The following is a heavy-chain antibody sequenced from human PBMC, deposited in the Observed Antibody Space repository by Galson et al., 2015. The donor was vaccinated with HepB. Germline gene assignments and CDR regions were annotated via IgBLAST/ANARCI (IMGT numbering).Heavy chain of an antibody. CDR1: GFTFSSYA. V-gene: IGHV3-30-3*01. D-gene: IGHD6-19*01. Sequence: SLRLSCAASGFTFSSYAMHWVRQAPGKGLEWVAVISYDGSNKYYADSVKGRFTISRDNSKNTLYLQMNSLRAEDTAVYYCARVQSYGYSSGWYYFDYWGQGTLVTVSS. CDR3: ARVQSYGYSSGWYYFDY. CDR2: ISYDGSNK. J-gene: IGHJ4*02.